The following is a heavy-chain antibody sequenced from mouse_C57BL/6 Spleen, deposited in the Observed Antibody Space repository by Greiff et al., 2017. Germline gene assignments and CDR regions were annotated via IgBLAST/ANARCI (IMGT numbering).Heavy chain of an antibody. CDR1: GFTFSSYG. CDR3: AIFGTTVVATDAMDY. D-gene: IGHD1-1*01. J-gene: IGHJ4*01. V-gene: IGHV5-6*01. CDR2: ISSGGSYT. Sequence: EVKLVESGGDLVKPGGSLKLSCAASGFTFSSYGMSWVRQTPDKRLEWVATISSGGSYTYYPDSVKGRFTISRDNAKNTLYLQMSSLKSEDTAMYYCAIFGTTVVATDAMDYWGQGTSVTVSS.